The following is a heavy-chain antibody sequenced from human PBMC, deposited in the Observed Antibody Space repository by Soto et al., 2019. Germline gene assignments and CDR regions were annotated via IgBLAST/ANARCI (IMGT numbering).Heavy chain of an antibody. J-gene: IGHJ4*02. V-gene: IGHV1-69*11. CDR3: ARALVATNALDY. CDR1: GDTFSSYG. Sequence: QVQVEQSGAGVKKPGSSVKVSCKASGDTFSSYGFTWVRQAPGQGLEWMGGIIPILRTANYAQKFQGRVTITADESTRTAYMELSSLRSEDTAVYYCARALVATNALDYWGQEILVTVSS. CDR2: IIPILRTA. D-gene: IGHD5-12*01.